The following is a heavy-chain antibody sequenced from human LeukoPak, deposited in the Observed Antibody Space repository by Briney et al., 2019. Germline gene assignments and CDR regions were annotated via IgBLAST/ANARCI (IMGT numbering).Heavy chain of an antibody. J-gene: IGHJ5*02. CDR1: GYTFTSYG. V-gene: IGHV1-18*01. CDR2: ISAYNGNT. CDR3: ARVPGPYSGRLGESPDWFGP. D-gene: IGHD1-26*01. Sequence: ASVKVSCKASGYTFTSYGISWVRQAPGQGLEWMGWISAYNGNTNYAQKFQGRVTITADESTSTAYMELSSLRSEDTAVYYCARVPGPYSGRLGESPDWFGPWGQGTLVTVSS.